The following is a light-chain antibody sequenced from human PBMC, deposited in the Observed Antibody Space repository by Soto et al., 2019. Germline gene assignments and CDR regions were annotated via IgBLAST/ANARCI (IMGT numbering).Light chain of an antibody. CDR1: QRVGSTY. CDR3: QQYGSLTWK. J-gene: IGKJ1*01. Sequence: IVLTHSPGTLSLSPWETATLSCRASQRVGSTYLGWYQQKPSQAPGLLIYGTSNSATVVPNRFSGSGSGTDFTLTISRLDPEDFAVYYCQQYGSLTWKFGQGTKVDIK. CDR2: GTS. V-gene: IGKV3-20*01.